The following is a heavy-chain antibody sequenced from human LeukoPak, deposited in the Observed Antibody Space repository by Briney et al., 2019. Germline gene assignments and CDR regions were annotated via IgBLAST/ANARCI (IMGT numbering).Heavy chain of an antibody. D-gene: IGHD1-1*01. J-gene: IGHJ6*03. CDR3: ARYRKTAYYYYYMDV. Sequence: KPSETLSLTCTVSGYSISSGYYWGWIRQPPGKGLEWIGSIYHSGSTYYNPSLKSPVTISVDTSKNQFSLKLSSVTAADTAVYYCARYRKTAYYYYYMDVWGKGTTVTVSS. V-gene: IGHV4-38-2*02. CDR2: IYHSGST. CDR1: GYSISSGYY.